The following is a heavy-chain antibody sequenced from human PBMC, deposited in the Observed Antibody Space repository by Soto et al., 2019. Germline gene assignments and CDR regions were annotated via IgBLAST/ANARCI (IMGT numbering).Heavy chain of an antibody. V-gene: IGHV3-23*01. J-gene: IGHJ6*02. CDR1: GFTFSNFV. CDR3: TKASSDRHHMDV. CDR2: ITETGGDT. Sequence: GVSLRLSCAASGFTFSNFVMRWVRQTPGKGLEWVSTITETGGDTYYTDSVKGRFTVSRDNSKNTLYLQMTSLRAEDTALYYCTKASSDRHHMDVWGQGTTVTVSS.